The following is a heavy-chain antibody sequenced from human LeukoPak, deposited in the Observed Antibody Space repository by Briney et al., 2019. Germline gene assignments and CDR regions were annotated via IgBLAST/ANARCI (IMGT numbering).Heavy chain of an antibody. CDR2: INPNSGGT. V-gene: IGHV1-2*06. CDR3: ARVSMVRGVITLYYFDY. CDR1: GYTFTGYY. Sequence: ASVTVSCKASGYTFTGYYMHWVRQAPRQGLEWMGRINPNSGGTNYAQKFQGRVTMTRDTSISTAYMALSRLRSDATPAYYCARVSMVRGVITLYYFDYWGQGTLVTVSS. J-gene: IGHJ4*02. D-gene: IGHD3-10*01.